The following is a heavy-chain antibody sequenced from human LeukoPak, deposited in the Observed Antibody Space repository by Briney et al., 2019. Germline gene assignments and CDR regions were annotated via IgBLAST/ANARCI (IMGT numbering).Heavy chain of an antibody. CDR3: TRGASGYGNLDY. CDR2: INSDGSSI. V-gene: IGHV3-74*01. J-gene: IGHJ4*02. D-gene: IGHD5-12*01. CDR1: GFTVRGYW. Sequence: GGSLRLSCAASGFTVRGYWMHWVRHGPGMGLVWVSRINSDGSSISYADSVKGRFSISRDNAKNTLYLQMNSLRAEDTAVYYCTRGASGYGNLDYWGQGTLVTVSS.